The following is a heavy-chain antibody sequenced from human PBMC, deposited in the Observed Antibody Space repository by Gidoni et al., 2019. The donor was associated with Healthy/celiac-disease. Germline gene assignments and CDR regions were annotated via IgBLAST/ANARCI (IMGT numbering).Heavy chain of an antibody. CDR3: ARAAIAAAGSRMDV. D-gene: IGHD6-13*01. V-gene: IGHV4-59*08. CDR2: IYYSGST. J-gene: IGHJ6*02. Sequence: QVQLQESGPGLVKPSETLSLTCTVSGGSISSYYWSWIRQPPGKGLEWIGYIYYSGSTNYNPSLKSRVTISVDTSKIQFSLKLSSVTAADTAVYYCARAAIAAAGSRMDVWGQGTTVTVSS. CDR1: GGSISSYY.